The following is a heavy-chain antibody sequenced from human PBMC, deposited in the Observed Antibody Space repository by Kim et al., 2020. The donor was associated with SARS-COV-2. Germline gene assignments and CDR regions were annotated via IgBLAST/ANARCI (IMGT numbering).Heavy chain of an antibody. CDR3: XRHRXXGLXXXPYXXYY. J-gene: IGHJ4*01. Sequence: SETLSLTCTVSGGSISSSSYYWGWIRQPPGXXXEWXXXIYYSGSTYYNPSLKSRXXISEXXSKTXXSLXLSSVXXADTAVYYWXRHRXXGLXXXPYXXYYWXXXTLXXVSS. V-gene: IGHV4-39*01. CDR2: IYYSGST. CDR1: GGSISSSSYY. D-gene: IGHD5-12*01.